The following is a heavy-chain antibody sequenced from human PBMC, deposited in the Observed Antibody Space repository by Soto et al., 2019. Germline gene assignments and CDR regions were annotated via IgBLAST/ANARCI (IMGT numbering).Heavy chain of an antibody. J-gene: IGHJ5*01. D-gene: IGHD1-26*01. CDR3: ARDFAGRGPFDP. CDR2: VYYTGNT. V-gene: IGHV4-59*01. CDR1: NVSISSSY. Sequence: SETLSLTCSVSNVSISSSYWNWIRQPPGKGLEWIGFVYYTGNTKYNPSLKSRVTISVDTSRNEFSLRLTSVTTADTAFYFCARDFAGRGPFDPWGPGTLVTVSS.